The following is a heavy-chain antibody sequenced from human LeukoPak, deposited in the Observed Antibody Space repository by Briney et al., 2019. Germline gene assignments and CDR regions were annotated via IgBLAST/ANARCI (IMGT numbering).Heavy chain of an antibody. Sequence: SETLSLTCTVSGGSISSGGYYWSWIRQPPGKGLEWIGYIYHSGSTYYNPSLKSRVTISVDTSENQFSLKLSSVTAADTAVYYCARAYSYGLDYWGQGTLVTVSS. J-gene: IGHJ4*02. V-gene: IGHV4-30-2*01. CDR3: ARAYSYGLDY. D-gene: IGHD5-18*01. CDR1: GGSISSGGYY. CDR2: IYHSGST.